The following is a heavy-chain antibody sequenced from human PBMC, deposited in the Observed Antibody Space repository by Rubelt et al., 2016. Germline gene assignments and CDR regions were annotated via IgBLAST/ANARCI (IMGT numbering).Heavy chain of an antibody. CDR3: AHKGPVTPSSSQRYFDY. Sequence: QITLKEYGPTLVKPTQTLTLTCTFSGFSLSTSGVCVGWIRQHPGKALEWRAFIYWNDDKRYHPSLESRLTITKDTSKNQVVLTMTNMDPVDTATYYCAHKGPVTPSSSQRYFDYWSQGTLVTVSS. D-gene: IGHD6-13*01. CDR2: IYWNDDK. V-gene: IGHV2-5*01. J-gene: IGHJ4*02. CDR1: GFSLSTSGVC.